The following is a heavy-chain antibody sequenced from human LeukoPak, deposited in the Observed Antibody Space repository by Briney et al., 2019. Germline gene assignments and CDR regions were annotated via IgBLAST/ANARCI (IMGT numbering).Heavy chain of an antibody. D-gene: IGHD4-17*01. Sequence: GGSLRLSCAASGFTVSSNYMSWVRQAPGKGLEWVSVIYSGGSTYYADSVKGRFTISRHNSKNTLYLQMNSLRAEDTAVYYCASSSSNDYGDYASYYYYYGMDVWGQGTTVTVSS. CDR1: GFTVSSNY. CDR3: ASSSSNDYGDYASYYYYYGMDV. J-gene: IGHJ6*02. CDR2: IYSGGST. V-gene: IGHV3-53*04.